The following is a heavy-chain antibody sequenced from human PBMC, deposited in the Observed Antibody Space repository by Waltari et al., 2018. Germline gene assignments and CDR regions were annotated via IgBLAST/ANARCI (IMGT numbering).Heavy chain of an antibody. Sequence: EVQLVESGGGLVKPGGSLRLSCAASGFTFSSYSMHWVRQAPGKGLEWVSSISSSSSYIYYADSVKGRFTISRDNAKNSLYLQMNSLRAEDTAVYYCARDSEPVWGYFDLWGRGTLVTVSS. CDR3: ARDSEPVWGYFDL. CDR2: ISSSSSYI. D-gene: IGHD3-16*01. V-gene: IGHV3-21*01. CDR1: GFTFSSYS. J-gene: IGHJ2*01.